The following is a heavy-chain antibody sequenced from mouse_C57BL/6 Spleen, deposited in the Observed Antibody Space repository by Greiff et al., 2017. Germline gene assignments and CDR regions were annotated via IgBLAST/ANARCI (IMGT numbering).Heavy chain of an antibody. V-gene: IGHV5-17*01. J-gene: IGHJ4*01. CDR1: GFTFSDYG. Sequence: EVKVVESGGGLVKPGGSLKLSCAASGFTFSDYGMHWVRQAPEKGLEWVAYISSGSSTIYYADTVKGRFTISRDNAKNTLFLQMTSLRSEDTAMYYCARPSNYYYAMDYWGQGTSVTVSS. D-gene: IGHD2-5*01. CDR2: ISSGSSTI. CDR3: ARPSNYYYAMDY.